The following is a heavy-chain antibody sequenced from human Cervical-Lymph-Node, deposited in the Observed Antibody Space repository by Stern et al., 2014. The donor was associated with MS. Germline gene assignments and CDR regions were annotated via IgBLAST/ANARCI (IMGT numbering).Heavy chain of an antibody. D-gene: IGHD1-26*01. V-gene: IGHV1-69*01. CDR3: ARGELKEGLVRGMDV. J-gene: IGHJ6*02. CDR2: VIAIFGTA. Sequence: QVQLVESGAEVKKPGSSVKVSCRASGGTFSSYAISWVRQTPGQGLEWMGGVIAIFGTAIYAQKFQGRVTITADESTSTVYMELSSLRSEDTAVYYCARGELKEGLVRGMDVWGQGTTVTVSS. CDR1: GGTFSSYA.